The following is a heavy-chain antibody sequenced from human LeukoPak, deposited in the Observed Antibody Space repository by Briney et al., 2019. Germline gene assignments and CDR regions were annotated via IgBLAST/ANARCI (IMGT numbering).Heavy chain of an antibody. D-gene: IGHD6-13*01. CDR3: ARRMELAAAGTFDY. CDR1: GGSFSGYY. V-gene: IGHV4-34*01. Sequence: SETLSLTCAVDGGSFSGYYWSWIRQPPGKGLEWIGEINHSGSTNYNPSLKSRVTISVDTSKNQFSLKLSSVTAADTAVYYCARRMELAAAGTFDYWGQGILVTVSS. CDR2: INHSGST. J-gene: IGHJ4*02.